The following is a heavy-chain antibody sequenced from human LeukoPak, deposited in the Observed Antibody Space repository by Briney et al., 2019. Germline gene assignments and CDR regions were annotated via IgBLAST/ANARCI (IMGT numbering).Heavy chain of an antibody. J-gene: IGHJ3*02. D-gene: IGHD1-26*01. Sequence: ASVTVSFTASGYTFTSYGISWVRQAPGQGLEWMGWISAYNGNTNYEQKLQGRVTMTTDTSTSTAYMELRSLRSDDTAVYYCASWYSGSLNAFDIWGQGTMVTVSS. CDR3: ASWYSGSLNAFDI. V-gene: IGHV1-18*01. CDR2: ISAYNGNT. CDR1: GYTFTSYG.